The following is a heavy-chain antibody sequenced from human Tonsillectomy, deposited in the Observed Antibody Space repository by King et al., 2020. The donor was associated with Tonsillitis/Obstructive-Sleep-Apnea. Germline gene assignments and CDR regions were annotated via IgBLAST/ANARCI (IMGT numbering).Heavy chain of an antibody. Sequence: VQLPQWGAGLLKPSETLSLTCPVYGGSFSGYYWSWIRQPPGKGLEWIGEIDHSGSTNYNPSLKSRVTISVDTSKNLFSLKLSSVTAADTAVYYCARASEAFDIWGQGTMVTVSS. CDR3: ARASEAFDI. CDR2: IDHSGST. V-gene: IGHV4-34*01. CDR1: GGSFSGYY. J-gene: IGHJ3*02. D-gene: IGHD6-6*01.